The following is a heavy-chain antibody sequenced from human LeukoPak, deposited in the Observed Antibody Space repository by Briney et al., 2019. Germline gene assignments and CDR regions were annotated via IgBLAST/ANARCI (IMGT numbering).Heavy chain of an antibody. CDR1: GFTFTTYG. CDR2: IRYDGGDI. CDR3: AKNQFSSWYYFDY. V-gene: IGHV3-30*02. D-gene: IGHD2-2*01. J-gene: IGHJ4*02. Sequence: TGGSLRLSCAASGFTFTTYGMHWVRQAPGKGLEWVAFIRYDGGDIYYADSVKGRFTISRDDSKNTLYLQMNSLRAEDTAVYYCAKNQFSSWYYFDYWGQGTLVTVSS.